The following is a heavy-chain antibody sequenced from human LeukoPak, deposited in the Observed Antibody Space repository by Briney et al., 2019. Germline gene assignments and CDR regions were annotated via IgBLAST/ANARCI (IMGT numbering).Heavy chain of an antibody. CDR2: IGSGGSP. D-gene: IGHD5-18*01. Sequence: PGGSLRLSCEASGFTFGSFAMYWVRQAPGKGLDWIAGIGSGGSPHYADSVKGRFTISRDNSKNTVYLQINSLRAEDTAVYYCGKTTAGYSSGQKPAWPVDYWGQGTLVTVSS. CDR3: GKTTAGYSSGQKPAWPVDY. V-gene: IGHV3-23*01. CDR1: GFTFGSFA. J-gene: IGHJ4*02.